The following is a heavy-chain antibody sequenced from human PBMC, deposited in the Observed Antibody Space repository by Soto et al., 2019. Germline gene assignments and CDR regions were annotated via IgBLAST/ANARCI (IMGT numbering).Heavy chain of an antibody. Sequence: GASVKVSCKASGYTFTSYGISWVRQAPGQGLEWMGWISAYNGNTNYAQKLQGRVTMTTDTSTSTAYMELRSLRSDDTAVYYCARLWIATISRLVISFDFWGKGTLGTVSS. CDR3: ARLWIATISRLVISFDF. J-gene: IGHJ3*01. D-gene: IGHD2-21*01. CDR1: GYTFTSYG. V-gene: IGHV1-18*01. CDR2: ISAYNGNT.